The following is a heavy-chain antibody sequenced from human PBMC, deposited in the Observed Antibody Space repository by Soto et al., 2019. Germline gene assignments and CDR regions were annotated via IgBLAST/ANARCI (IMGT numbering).Heavy chain of an antibody. J-gene: IGHJ4*02. D-gene: IGHD1-26*01. CDR1: GYTFSDFA. Sequence: QVLLVQSGSEVKKPGASMKVSCQTSGYTFSDFALTWVRQVPDKGLEWLGWSSPYTGKTNYAQRVHDRVALTTDTSTRTAYLELRSLTYDDTAVYYCARLAWELLSGRRYFDYWGQGTLVTVSS. CDR3: ARLAWELLSGRRYFDY. V-gene: IGHV1-18*04. CDR2: SSPYTGKT.